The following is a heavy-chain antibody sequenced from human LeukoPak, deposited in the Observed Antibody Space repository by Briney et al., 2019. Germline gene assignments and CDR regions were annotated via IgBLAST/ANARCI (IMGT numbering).Heavy chain of an antibody. CDR3: ARKSGSYRHFDY. J-gene: IGHJ4*02. CDR2: INHSGST. CDR1: GGSFSGYY. V-gene: IGHV4-34*01. Sequence: PSETLSLTCAVYGGSFSGYYWSWIRQPPGKGLEWIGEINHSGSTNYNPSLKSRVTISVDKSKNQFSLKLSSVTAADTAVYYCARKSGSYRHFDYWGQGTLVTVSS. D-gene: IGHD1-26*01.